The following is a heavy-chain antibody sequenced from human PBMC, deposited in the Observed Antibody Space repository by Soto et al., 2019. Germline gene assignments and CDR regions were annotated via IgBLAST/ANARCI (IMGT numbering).Heavy chain of an antibody. CDR3: ARDRATSITMVRGVTRGDAFDI. Sequence: SETLSLTCAVSGGSISSSNWWSWVRQPPGKGLEWIGEIYHSGSTNYNLSLKSRVTISVDKSKNQFSLKLSSVTAADTAVYYCARDRATSITMVRGVTRGDAFDIWGQGTMVTVSS. J-gene: IGHJ3*02. D-gene: IGHD3-10*01. V-gene: IGHV4-4*02. CDR1: GGSISSSNW. CDR2: IYHSGST.